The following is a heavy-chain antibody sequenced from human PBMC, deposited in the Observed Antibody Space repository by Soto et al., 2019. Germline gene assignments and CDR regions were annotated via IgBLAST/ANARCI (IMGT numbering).Heavy chain of an antibody. CDR1: GFTFSSSG. CDR2: ISYDGTNK. Sequence: LSLSCAASGFTFSSSGLHWVRQAPGKGLEWAAVISYDGTNKYYADSGKGRFTISRDNSKNTLYLQMNSLRAEDTAVYYCAKGGRGGYDYIDYWGQGTLVTVSS. J-gene: IGHJ4*02. CDR3: AKGGRGGYDYIDY. V-gene: IGHV3-30*18. D-gene: IGHD5-12*01.